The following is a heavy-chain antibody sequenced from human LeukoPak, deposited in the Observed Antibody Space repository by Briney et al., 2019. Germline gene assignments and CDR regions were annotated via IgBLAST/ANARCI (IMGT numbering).Heavy chain of an antibody. CDR1: GGSISAFY. CDR3: ARGMRPYWYFDL. CDR2: IYRSGTT. J-gene: IGHJ2*01. Sequence: PSETLSLTCTVSGGSISAFYWSWIRQPAGKGLEWIGHIYRSGTTKYDPSLNSRVTMSVDTSKNQFSLKLSSVTAADTAVYYCARGMRPYWYFDLWGRGTLVTVSS. V-gene: IGHV4-4*07.